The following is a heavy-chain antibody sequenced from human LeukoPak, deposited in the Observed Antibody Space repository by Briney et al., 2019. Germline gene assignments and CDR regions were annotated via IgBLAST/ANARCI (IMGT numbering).Heavy chain of an antibody. Sequence: SETLSLTCTVSGGSISSSSYYWGWIRQPPGKGLEWIGSIYYSGSTYYNPSLKSRVTIPVDTSKNQFSLKLSSVTAADTVVYYCARDGYSGSYSGAFDIWGQGTMVTVSS. J-gene: IGHJ3*02. CDR2: IYYSGST. D-gene: IGHD1-26*01. CDR1: GGSISSSSYY. V-gene: IGHV4-39*07. CDR3: ARDGYSGSYSGAFDI.